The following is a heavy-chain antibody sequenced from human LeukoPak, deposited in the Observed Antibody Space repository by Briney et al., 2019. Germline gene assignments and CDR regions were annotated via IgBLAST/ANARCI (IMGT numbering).Heavy chain of an antibody. J-gene: IGHJ4*02. CDR3: ARRAAAGPLLDN. CDR1: GYTFTNYY. CDR2: INPSGGST. Sequence: VASVRVSCKASGYTFTNYYMHWVRQAPGQGLEWMGIINPSGGSTTYAQKLQGRVTMTRDTPTSTVYMELSSLRSEDTAVYYCARRAAAGPLLDNWGQGTLVTVSS. V-gene: IGHV1-46*01. D-gene: IGHD6-13*01.